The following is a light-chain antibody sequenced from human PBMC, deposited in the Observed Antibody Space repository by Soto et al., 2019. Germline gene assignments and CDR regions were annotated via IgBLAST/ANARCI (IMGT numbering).Light chain of an antibody. Sequence: EIVMTQSPATLSVSPGERATLSCRASQSVSSNLAWYQQKPGQAPRLLIYDASNRATGIPARFSGSGSETEFTLTIRSLQSEDFALYYCHQNNNWPWTFGQGTKVDI. CDR1: QSVSSN. CDR3: HQNNNWPWT. V-gene: IGKV3D-15*01. J-gene: IGKJ1*01. CDR2: DAS.